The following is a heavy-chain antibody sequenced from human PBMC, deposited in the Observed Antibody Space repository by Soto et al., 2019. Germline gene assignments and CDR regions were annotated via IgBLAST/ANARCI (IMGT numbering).Heavy chain of an antibody. CDR1: GGSVSSGSYY. Sequence: QVQLQESGPGLVKPSETLSLTCTVSGGSVSSGSYYWSWIRQPPGKGLEWIGYIYYSGSTNYNPSLRGRVTISVHTSKNHSSLKRGSVPAADTAVYYCGGGIGGATYFDYGGQEPLAPVSS. D-gene: IGHD1-26*01. CDR2: IYYSGST. V-gene: IGHV4-61*01. J-gene: IGHJ4*02. CDR3: GGGIGGATYFDY.